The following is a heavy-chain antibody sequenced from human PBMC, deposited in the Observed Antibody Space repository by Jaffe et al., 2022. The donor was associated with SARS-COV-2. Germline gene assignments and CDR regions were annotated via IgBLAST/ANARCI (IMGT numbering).Heavy chain of an antibody. CDR1: GFTFSNYA. CDR2: FTSSGTKT. CDR3: AKDLGIVAGTNVRLDV. Sequence: QLVESGGELVQPGGSLTLSCAASGFTFSNYAMSWVRQAPGKGLEWVSSFTSSGTKTYYADSVKGRFTISRDNSRDTLYLQMNSLRAEDTAVYYCAKDLGIVAGTNVRLDVWGQGTTVTVSS. J-gene: IGHJ6*02. V-gene: IGHV3-23*04. D-gene: IGHD1-26*01.